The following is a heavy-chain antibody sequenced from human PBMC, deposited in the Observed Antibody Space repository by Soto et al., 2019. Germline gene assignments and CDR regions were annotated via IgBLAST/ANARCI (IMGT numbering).Heavy chain of an antibody. CDR3: ARDNVMAGSFDP. CDR1: GFAFSTYS. Sequence: PGGSLRLSCAASGFAFSTYSMNWVRQAPGKGLEWVSYISFSSTTIFYADSVRGRFTISRDNAKNSLYLQMNTLRDEDTAVYYCARDNVMAGSFDPWGQGTLVTVSS. CDR2: ISFSSTTI. D-gene: IGHD2-8*01. J-gene: IGHJ5*02. V-gene: IGHV3-48*02.